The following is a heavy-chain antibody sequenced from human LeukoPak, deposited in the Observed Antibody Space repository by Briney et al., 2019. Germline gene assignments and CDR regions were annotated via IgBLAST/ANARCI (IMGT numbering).Heavy chain of an antibody. CDR2: INSDGSST. D-gene: IGHD2-2*01. CDR1: GFTFSSYW. J-gene: IGHJ4*02. Sequence: GSLRLSCAASGFTFSSYWMHWVRQAPGKGLVWVSRINSDGSSTSYADSVKGRFTISRDNAKNTLYLQMNSLRAEDTAVYYCARGDIVVVPAAGIDYWGQGTLVTVSS. CDR3: ARGDIVVVPAAGIDY. V-gene: IGHV3-74*01.